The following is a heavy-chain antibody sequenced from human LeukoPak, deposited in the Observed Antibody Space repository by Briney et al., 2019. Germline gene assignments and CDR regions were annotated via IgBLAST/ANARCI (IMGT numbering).Heavy chain of an antibody. Sequence: SQTLSLTCAISGDSVSSNSAAWHWIRQSPSRGLEWLGRTYYRSKWYNDYAVSVKSRITINPDTSKNQFSLQLNSVTPEDTAVYYCARALDSSGYRFDYWGQGTLVTVSS. CDR2: TYYRSKWYN. CDR1: GDSVSSNSAA. J-gene: IGHJ4*02. V-gene: IGHV6-1*01. CDR3: ARALDSSGYRFDY. D-gene: IGHD3-22*01.